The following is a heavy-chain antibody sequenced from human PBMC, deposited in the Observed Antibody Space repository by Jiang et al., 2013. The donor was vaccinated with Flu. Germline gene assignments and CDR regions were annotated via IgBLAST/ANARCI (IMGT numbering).Heavy chain of an antibody. Sequence: VQLVESGAEVKKPGASVKVSCKTSGYIFSGYYIHWVRQAPGQGLEWMGWINPDSGGTNHAQKFQGRVTMTRDTSISTAYMELSSLKADDTAVYYCARGRGPYSSSSNFWGQGTLGHRLL. CDR2: INPDSGGT. J-gene: IGHJ4*02. CDR1: GYIFSGYY. CDR3: ARGRGPYSSSSNF. D-gene: IGHD6-13*01. V-gene: IGHV1-2*02.